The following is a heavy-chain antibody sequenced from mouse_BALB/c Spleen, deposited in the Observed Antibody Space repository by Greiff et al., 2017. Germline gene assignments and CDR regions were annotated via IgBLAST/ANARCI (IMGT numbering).Heavy chain of an antibody. J-gene: IGHJ2*01. Sequence: EVHLVESGGGLVKPGGSLKLSCAASGFAFSSYDMSWVRQTPEKRLEWVAYISSGGGSTYYPDTVKGRFTISRDNAKNTLYLQMSSLKSEDTAMYYCASRYYYGSSYKDYWGQGTTLTVSS. CDR1: GFAFSSYD. V-gene: IGHV5-12-1*01. CDR3: ASRYYYGSSYKDY. D-gene: IGHD1-1*01. CDR2: ISSGGGST.